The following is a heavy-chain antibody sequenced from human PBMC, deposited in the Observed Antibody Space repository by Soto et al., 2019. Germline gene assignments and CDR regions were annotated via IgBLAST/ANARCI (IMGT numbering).Heavy chain of an antibody. Sequence: QVHLLQSGAAVKKPGSSLKVSCTASGGSFTRYSLSWVRQAPGQGLEWVGGIVPIFGTTNYAQRFQGRVKITADESTSTASLELSSLSSDDTGVYYCARPDERGYSSDHHYYYALDIWGQGTSVTVTS. CDR2: IVPIFGTT. CDR1: GGSFTRYS. V-gene: IGHV1-69*01. D-gene: IGHD3-22*01. J-gene: IGHJ6*02. CDR3: ARPDERGYSSDHHYYYALDI.